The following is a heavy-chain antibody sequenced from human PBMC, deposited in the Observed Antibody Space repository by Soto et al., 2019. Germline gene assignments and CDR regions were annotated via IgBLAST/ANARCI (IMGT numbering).Heavy chain of an antibody. CDR3: AKDGEEQWLVRETLFDY. D-gene: IGHD6-19*01. Sequence: GSLRLSCAASGFTFSSYAMSWVRQAPGKGLEWVSAISGSGGSTYYADSVKGRFTISRDNSKNTLYLQMNSLRAEDTAVYYCAKDGEEQWLVRETLFDYWGQGTLVTVSS. V-gene: IGHV3-23*01. CDR1: GFTFSSYA. CDR2: ISGSGGST. J-gene: IGHJ4*02.